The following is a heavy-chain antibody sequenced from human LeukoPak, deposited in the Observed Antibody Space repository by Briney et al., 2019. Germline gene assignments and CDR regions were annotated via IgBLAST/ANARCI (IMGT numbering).Heavy chain of an antibody. CDR3: AKDSQLELRNYYYYYYMDV. V-gene: IGHV3-30*02. Sequence: GGSLRLSCAAPGFTFSSYGMHWVRQAPGKGLEWVAFIRYDGSNKYYADSVKGRFTISRDNSKNTLYLQMNSLRAEDTAVYYCAKDSQLELRNYYYYYYMDVWGKGTTVTVSS. D-gene: IGHD1-1*01. CDR1: GFTFSSYG. CDR2: IRYDGSNK. J-gene: IGHJ6*03.